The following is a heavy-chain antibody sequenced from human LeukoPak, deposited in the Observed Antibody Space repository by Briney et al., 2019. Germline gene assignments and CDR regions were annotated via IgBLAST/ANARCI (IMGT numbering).Heavy chain of an antibody. Sequence: GGSLRLSCAASGFTFSSYEINWVRQAPGKGLEWVSSISSSSSYIYYADSVKGRFTISRDNAKNSLYLQMNSLRAEDTAVYYCAKGAGYYDSSGIDDYWGQGTLVTVSS. D-gene: IGHD3-22*01. CDR2: ISSSSSYI. CDR3: AKGAGYYDSSGIDDY. V-gene: IGHV3-21*01. J-gene: IGHJ4*02. CDR1: GFTFSSYE.